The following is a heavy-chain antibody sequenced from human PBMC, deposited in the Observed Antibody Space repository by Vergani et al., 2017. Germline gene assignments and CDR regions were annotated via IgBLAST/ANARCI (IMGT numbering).Heavy chain of an antibody. CDR2: IKSDGSIT. CDR1: GFSFNSYW. J-gene: IGHJ5*01. Sequence: EVQLLESGGGVVQPGRSLTLSCVASGFSFNSYWMHWVRQVPGKGLLWVSRIKSDGSITAYADSVKGRFTISRDNAQNTLYLQMNSLRVEDTGVYYCARARCIETCYMSNWLDSWGQGTLVTVSS. D-gene: IGHD3-9*01. V-gene: IGHV3-74*03. CDR3: ARARCIETCYMSNWLDS.